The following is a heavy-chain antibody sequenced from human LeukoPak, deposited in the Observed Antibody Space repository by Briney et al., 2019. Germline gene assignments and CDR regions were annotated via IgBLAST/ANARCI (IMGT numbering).Heavy chain of an antibody. CDR2: IYPGDSDT. CDR1: GYTFTSYW. V-gene: IGHV5-51*01. Sequence: GESLKISCQGSGYTFTSYWIGWVRQMPGKGLEWMGIIYPGDSDTRYSPSFQGQVTISADKSISTAYLQWSSLKASDTAMYYCARQGSWYRWEYYFDYWGQGTLVTVSS. D-gene: IGHD6-13*01. J-gene: IGHJ4*02. CDR3: ARQGSWYRWEYYFDY.